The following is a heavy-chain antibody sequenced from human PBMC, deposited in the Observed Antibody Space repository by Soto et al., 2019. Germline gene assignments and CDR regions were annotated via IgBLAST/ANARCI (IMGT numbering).Heavy chain of an antibody. CDR2: MNPNSGNT. J-gene: IGHJ4*02. CDR1: EYTFTSYD. Sequence: ASAMVSCKASEYTFTSYDMNWVRQATGQGLEWMGWMNPNSGNTGYAQKFQGRVTITRDTSANTAYMELSSLRSEDSAVYYCARVDAALASDYWGQGSLVPGSS. CDR3: ARVDAALASDY. D-gene: IGHD5-18*01. V-gene: IGHV1-8*01.